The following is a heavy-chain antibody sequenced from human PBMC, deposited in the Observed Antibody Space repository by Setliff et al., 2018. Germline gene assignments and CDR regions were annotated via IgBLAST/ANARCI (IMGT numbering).Heavy chain of an antibody. CDR2: KYYSGST. J-gene: IGHJ6*04. CDR1: GSSFSSYS. CDR3: ARDGLGAFSLRSMDV. V-gene: IGHV4-59*01. D-gene: IGHD3-3*02. Sequence: PSETLSLTCTVSGSSFSSYSWSWIRQPPGKGLEWIGYKYYSGSTNSNPSLKSRVTISVDTSKNQFSLKLSSVTAADTGVYYCARDGLGAFSLRSMDVWGKGTTVTVSS.